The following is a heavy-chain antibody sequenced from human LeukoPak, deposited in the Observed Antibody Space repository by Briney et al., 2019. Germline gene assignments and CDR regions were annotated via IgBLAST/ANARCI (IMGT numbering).Heavy chain of an antibody. CDR2: IYPCNSNT. J-gene: IGHJ4*02. CDR3: ARLDSAGDWLY. V-gene: IGHV5-51*01. CDR1: GYSFATYW. Sequence: PGESLKISCQGSGYSFATYWIGWVRQMPGKGLEWMGIIYPCNSNTRYSPSFQGRVTISADTSINTAYLQWSTLKASDTAMYYCARLDSAGDWLYWGQGTLVTVSS. D-gene: IGHD2-21*02.